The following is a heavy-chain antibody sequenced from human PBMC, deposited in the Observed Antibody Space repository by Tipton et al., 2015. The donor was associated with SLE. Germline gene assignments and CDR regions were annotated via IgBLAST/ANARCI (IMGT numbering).Heavy chain of an antibody. V-gene: IGHV4-34*01. J-gene: IGHJ4*02. CDR1: GGSFSGYY. CDR3: ARPRRGSYITYYFDF. Sequence: TLSLTCAVYGGSFSGYYWSWIRQPPGKGLEWIGEINHSGSTNYNPSLKSRVTISVDTSKNQFSLKLSSVTAADTAVYYCARPRRGSYITYYFDFWGQGKLVTVSS. D-gene: IGHD1-14*01. CDR2: INHSGST.